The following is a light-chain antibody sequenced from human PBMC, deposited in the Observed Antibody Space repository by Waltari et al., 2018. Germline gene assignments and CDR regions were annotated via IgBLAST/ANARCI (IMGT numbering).Light chain of an antibody. CDR3: QQSYTTLT. J-gene: IGKJ4*01. Sequence: DIQMTQSPSSLSASVGDTVTISCRASQTISTYLNWYQQKPGEAPELLIYFASTLQGGVPSRFSGSGSGTDFTLTISSLQPEDFVTYYCQQSYTTLTFGGGTRVDLK. CDR2: FAS. V-gene: IGKV1-39*01. CDR1: QTISTY.